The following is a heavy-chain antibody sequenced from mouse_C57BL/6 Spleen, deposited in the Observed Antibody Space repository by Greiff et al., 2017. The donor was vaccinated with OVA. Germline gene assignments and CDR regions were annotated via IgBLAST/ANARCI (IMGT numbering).Heavy chain of an antibody. D-gene: IGHD1-1*01. CDR2: FHPYNDDT. J-gene: IGHJ2*01. Sequence: QVQLQQSGAELVKPGASVKMSCKASGYTFTSYPIEWMKQNHGQSLEWIGNFHPYNDDTKYNEKFKGKATLTVEKSSSTAYLELSRLTSDDSAVYYCARKDYYGSNYAYWGQGTTLTVSS. CDR1: GYTFTSYP. CDR3: ARKDYYGSNYAY. V-gene: IGHV1-47*01.